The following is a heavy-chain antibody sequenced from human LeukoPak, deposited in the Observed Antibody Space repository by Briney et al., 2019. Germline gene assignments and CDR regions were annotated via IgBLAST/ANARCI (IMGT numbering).Heavy chain of an antibody. J-gene: IGHJ4*02. CDR1: GYSISSGYY. CDR3: ASEAGGFDY. Sequence: SETLSLTCTVSGYSISSGYYWGWIRQPPGKGLEWIGSIYYSGSTYYNPSLESRVTISVDTSKNQFSLKLSSVTAADTAVYYCASEAGGFDYWGQGTLVTVSS. CDR2: IYYSGST. V-gene: IGHV4-38-2*02. D-gene: IGHD3-10*01.